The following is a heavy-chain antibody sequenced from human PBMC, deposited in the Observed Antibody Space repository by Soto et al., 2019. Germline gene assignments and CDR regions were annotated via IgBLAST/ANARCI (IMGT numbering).Heavy chain of an antibody. J-gene: IGHJ5*02. D-gene: IGHD3-16*01. Sequence: QVQLVQSGAEVKEPGAXXXXXCKASGYTFXXXXXXXXXXXXXXXLEWMGWMNPGSGKTGYANKFQGRVTMTRDASTSTAHLELSSLTSEDTTVYYCARMASFGTLNWFDPWGQGTLVTVSS. CDR2: MNPGSGKT. CDR3: ARMASFGTLNWFDP. CDR1: GYTFXXXX. V-gene: IGHV1-8*01.